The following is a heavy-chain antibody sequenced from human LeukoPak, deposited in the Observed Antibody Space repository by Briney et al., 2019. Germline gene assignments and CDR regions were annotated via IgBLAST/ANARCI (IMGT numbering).Heavy chain of an antibody. CDR1: GGSISSGDYY. CDR2: IYYSGST. Sequence: SQTLSLTCTVSGGSISSGDYYWSWIRQPPGKGLEWIGYIYYSGSTNYNPSLKSRVTISVDTSKNQFSLKLSSVTAADTAVYYCARHEGGYSYGPFGYWGQGTLVTVSS. CDR3: ARHEGGYSYGPFGY. J-gene: IGHJ4*02. D-gene: IGHD5-18*01. V-gene: IGHV4-61*08.